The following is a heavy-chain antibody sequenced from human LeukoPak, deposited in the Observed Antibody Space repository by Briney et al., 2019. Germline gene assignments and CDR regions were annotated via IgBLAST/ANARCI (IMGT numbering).Heavy chain of an antibody. CDR2: ISYAGSNH. Sequence: GGSLRLSCMASGFTFSSYGMHWVRQAPGKGLEWVALISYAGSNHYYADSVKGRFTISRDNSKNTLYLQMNSLRADDTAVYYCAKSTASPPFYYYGMDVWGQGTTVTVSS. D-gene: IGHD5-18*01. CDR1: GFTFSSYG. J-gene: IGHJ6*02. V-gene: IGHV3-30-3*02. CDR3: AKSTASPPFYYYGMDV.